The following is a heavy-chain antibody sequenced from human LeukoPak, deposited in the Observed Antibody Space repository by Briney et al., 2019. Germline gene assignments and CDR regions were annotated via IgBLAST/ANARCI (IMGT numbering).Heavy chain of an antibody. CDR1: GGSISSYY. CDR2: IYYSGST. J-gene: IGHJ3*02. CDR3: ARDSRIDVDIVATRVDAFDI. V-gene: IGHV4-59*01. D-gene: IGHD5-12*01. Sequence: SETLSLTCTVSGGSISSYYWSWIRQPPGKGLEWIGYIYYSGSTNYNPSLKSRVTISVDTSKNQFSLKLSSVTAADTAVYYCARDSRIDVDIVATRVDAFDIWGQGTMVTVSS.